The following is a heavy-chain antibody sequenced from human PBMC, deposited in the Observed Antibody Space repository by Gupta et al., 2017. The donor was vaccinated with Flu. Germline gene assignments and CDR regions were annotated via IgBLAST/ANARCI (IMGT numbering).Heavy chain of an antibody. J-gene: IGHJ2*01. CDR2: ISAYNGDT. V-gene: IGHV1-18*01. Sequence: PGQGLEWMGWISAYNGDTRNAPKFQGRVTMTTDTSTTTAFMELRSLRSDDTAVYFCARAPPAGTSLFYWYSDLWGRGTLVTISS. D-gene: IGHD1-1*01. CDR3: ARAPPAGTSLFYWYSDL.